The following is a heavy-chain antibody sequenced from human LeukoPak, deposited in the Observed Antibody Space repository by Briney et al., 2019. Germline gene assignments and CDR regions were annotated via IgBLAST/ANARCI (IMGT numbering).Heavy chain of an antibody. CDR1: GYTFTGYY. CDR3: ARSGGNAHYYYYMDV. CDR2: ISPNSGAT. D-gene: IGHD1-1*01. J-gene: IGHJ6*03. V-gene: IGHV1-2*02. Sequence: GASVKVSCKAYGYTFTGYYLHWVRQAPGQGLEWMGWISPNSGATNYAQKFQDRVTMTRDTSINTAYMELSRLRSDDTAVYYCARSGGNAHYYYYMDVWGKGTTVTVSS.